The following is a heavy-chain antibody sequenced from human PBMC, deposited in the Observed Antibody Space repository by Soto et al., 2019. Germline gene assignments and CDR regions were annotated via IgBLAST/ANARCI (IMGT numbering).Heavy chain of an antibody. CDR3: ARVLRSSTSCCFLYYYYGMDV. Sequence: SETLSLTCAVYGGSFSGYYWSWIRQPPGKGLEWIGEINHSGSTNYNPPLKSRVTISVDTSKNQFSLKLSSVTAADTAVYYCARVLRSSTSCCFLYYYYGMDVWGQGTTVTVSS. J-gene: IGHJ6*02. D-gene: IGHD2-2*01. CDR1: GGSFSGYY. CDR2: INHSGST. V-gene: IGHV4-34*01.